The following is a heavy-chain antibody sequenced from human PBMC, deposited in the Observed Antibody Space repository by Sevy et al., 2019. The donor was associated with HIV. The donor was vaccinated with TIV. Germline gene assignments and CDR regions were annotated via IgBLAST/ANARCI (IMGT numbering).Heavy chain of an antibody. CDR3: ARDGRNYGNYSFDP. V-gene: IGHV4-31*03. CDR2: VYYSGNT. Sequence: SETLSLTCTVSGDSMTNGAYYWSWIRHHPRQGLEWLGYVYYSGNTYYNPSLKSRITISIDTPRNQFSLTLNSVTAADTAVYYCARDGRNYGNYSFDPWGQGSLVTVSS. J-gene: IGHJ5*02. CDR1: GDSMTNGAYY. D-gene: IGHD3-10*01.